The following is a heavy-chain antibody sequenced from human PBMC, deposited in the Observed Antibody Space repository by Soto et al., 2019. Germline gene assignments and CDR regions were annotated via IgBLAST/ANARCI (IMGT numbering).Heavy chain of an antibody. V-gene: IGHV4-31*03. J-gene: IGHJ4*02. CDR3: ARVPGTTGFYFDY. CDR1: GGSISSGGYY. D-gene: IGHD1-7*01. Sequence: ASETLSLTCTVSGGSISSGGYYWSWIRQHPGKGLEWIGYIYYSGSTYYNPSLKSRVTISVDTSKNQFSLKLSSVTAADTAVYYCARVPGTTGFYFDYWGQGTLVTVSS. CDR2: IYYSGST.